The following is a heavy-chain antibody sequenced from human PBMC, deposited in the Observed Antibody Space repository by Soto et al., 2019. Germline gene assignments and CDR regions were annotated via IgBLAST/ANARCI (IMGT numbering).Heavy chain of an antibody. V-gene: IGHV3-53*01. J-gene: IGHJ4*02. Sequence: GGSLRLSCAASGFTVSRNYMSWVRQAPGKGLEWVSVIYSGGSTYYADSVKGRFTISRDNSKNTLYLQMNSLRAEDTAVYYCARVAEIWGSYPVFHPHFDYWGQGTLVTVSS. CDR2: IYSGGST. CDR1: GFTVSRNY. CDR3: ARVAEIWGSYPVFHPHFDY. D-gene: IGHD3-16*01.